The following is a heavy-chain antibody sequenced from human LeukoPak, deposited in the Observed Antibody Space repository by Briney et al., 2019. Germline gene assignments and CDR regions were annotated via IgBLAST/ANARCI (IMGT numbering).Heavy chain of an antibody. CDR3: ARGGRTLYSSGGDF. V-gene: IGHV1-2*02. CDR2: INSNSVGT. Sequence: ASVKVSCKASGYSFTGYYMHWVRQAPGQGLEWMGWINSNSVGTNYAQKFRGRVTMTRDTSINTVYMEISRLRSDDTAQYYCARGGRTLYSSGGDFWGQGTLVTVSS. J-gene: IGHJ4*02. D-gene: IGHD6-19*01. CDR1: GYSFTGYY.